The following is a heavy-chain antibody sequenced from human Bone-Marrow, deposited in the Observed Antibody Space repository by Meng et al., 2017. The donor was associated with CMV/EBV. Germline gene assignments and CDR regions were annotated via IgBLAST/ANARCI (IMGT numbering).Heavy chain of an antibody. CDR3: VRDRVVVAATPEQRPRYYYYYGMDV. J-gene: IGHJ6*02. CDR2: IKHDGSDK. CDR1: GFSFSSYW. V-gene: IGHV3-7*03. Sequence: GESLKISCSASGFSFSSYWMTWVRQAPEKGLEWVANIKHDGSDKYYVDSVKGRFTISRDNAKNSLYLQMNSLRAEDTAVYYCVRDRVVVAATPEQRPRYYYYYGMDVWGQGTTVTVSS. D-gene: IGHD2-15*01.